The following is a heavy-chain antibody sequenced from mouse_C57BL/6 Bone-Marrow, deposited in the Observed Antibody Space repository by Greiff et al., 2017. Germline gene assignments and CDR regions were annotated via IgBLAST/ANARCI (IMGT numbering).Heavy chain of an antibody. D-gene: IGHD2-4*01. CDR3: ARSTMITTSGYYYAMDY. V-gene: IGHV2-6*03. J-gene: IGHJ4*01. Sequence: QVQLKESGPGLVAPSQSLSITCTVSGFSLTSYGVHWVRQPPGKGLEWLVVIWSDGSTTYNSALKSRLSISKDNSKSQVFLKMNSLQTDDTAMYYCARSTMITTSGYYYAMDYWGQGTSVTVSS. CDR1: GFSLTSYG. CDR2: IWSDGST.